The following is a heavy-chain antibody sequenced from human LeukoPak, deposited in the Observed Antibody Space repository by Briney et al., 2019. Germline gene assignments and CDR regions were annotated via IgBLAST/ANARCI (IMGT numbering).Heavy chain of an antibody. Sequence: PSQTLSLTCTVSGGSINSGGYYWSWIRQSAGKGLEWIGRIYTSGSTNYTPSLKSRVTISLDTSKNQFSLKLSSVTAADTAVYYCAREPAAGSGNFWGQGTRVTVSS. V-gene: IGHV4-61*02. CDR3: AREPAAGSGNF. CDR2: IYTSGST. D-gene: IGHD3-10*01. J-gene: IGHJ4*02. CDR1: GGSINSGGYY.